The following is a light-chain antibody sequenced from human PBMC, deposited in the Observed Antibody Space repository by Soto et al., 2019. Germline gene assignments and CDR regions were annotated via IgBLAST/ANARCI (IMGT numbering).Light chain of an antibody. V-gene: IGLV1-51*02. CDR3: GTWDSSLIAL. Sequence: QSVLTQPPSVSAAPGQKVPISCSGNSSNIGSNDVSWYQQLPGKAPKLLIYENSQRPSGIPDRFSGSKSGTSATLGITGLQTGDEADYYCGTWDSSLIALFGTGTKLTVL. J-gene: IGLJ1*01. CDR2: ENS. CDR1: SSNIGSND.